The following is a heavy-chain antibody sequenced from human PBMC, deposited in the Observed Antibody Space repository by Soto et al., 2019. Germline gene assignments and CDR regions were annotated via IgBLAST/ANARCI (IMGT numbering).Heavy chain of an antibody. CDR3: VRLVGNSWLDY. CDR1: GYPFSNYA. CDR2: INPGEINT. J-gene: IGHJ4*02. D-gene: IGHD6-13*01. Sequence: GASVKVSCKASGYPFSNYAIHWVRQAPGQSLEWMGWINPGEINTRYSQKFQGRVTITSDRSANTAYMELSSLKSEDTAVYYCVRLVGNSWLDYWGPGTLVTVSS. V-gene: IGHV1-3*01.